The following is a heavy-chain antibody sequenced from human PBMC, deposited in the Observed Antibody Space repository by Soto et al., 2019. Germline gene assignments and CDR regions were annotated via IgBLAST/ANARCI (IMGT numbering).Heavy chain of an antibody. Sequence: QITLKESGPMLVKPTQTLTLTCTFSGFSLSTSGVGVGWIRQPPGKALEWLALIYWDDDKRYSPSLKSRLTITKDTSKNQVVLTMTNMDPVDTATYYCAHVFNSNSGSYRYFDYWGLGTLVTVSS. CDR2: IYWDDDK. J-gene: IGHJ4*02. CDR3: AHVFNSNSGSYRYFDY. V-gene: IGHV2-5*02. D-gene: IGHD3-16*02. CDR1: GFSLSTSGVG.